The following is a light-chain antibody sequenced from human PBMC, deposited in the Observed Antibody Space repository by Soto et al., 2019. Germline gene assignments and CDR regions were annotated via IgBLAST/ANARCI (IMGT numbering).Light chain of an antibody. Sequence: EIVLTQSPATLSLSPGERATLSCRASQSVSSYLAWYQQKPGQAPRPLIYDASNRATGIPARFSGSGSGTDFTLTISSLEPEDFEVYYCQQRSNWPLTFGGGTKVDIK. CDR1: QSVSSY. CDR3: QQRSNWPLT. V-gene: IGKV3-11*01. CDR2: DAS. J-gene: IGKJ4*01.